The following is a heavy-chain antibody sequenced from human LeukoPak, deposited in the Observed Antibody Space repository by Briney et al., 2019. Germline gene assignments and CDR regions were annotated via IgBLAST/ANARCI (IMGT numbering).Heavy chain of an antibody. V-gene: IGHV1-8*03. CDR3: ARGSPEWEHGSGSDY. D-gene: IGHD1-26*01. CDR1: GYTFTGYY. Sequence: ASVKVSCKASGYTFTGYYIHWVRQAPGQGLEWMGWINPNSGNTGYAQKFQGRVTITRNTSISTAYMELSSLRSEDTAVYYCARGSPEWEHGSGSDYWGQGTLVTVSS. J-gene: IGHJ4*02. CDR2: INPNSGNT.